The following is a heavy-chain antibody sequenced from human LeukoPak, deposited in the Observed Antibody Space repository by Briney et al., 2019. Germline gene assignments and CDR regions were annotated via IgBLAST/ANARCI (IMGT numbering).Heavy chain of an antibody. CDR2: ISWNSGSI. Sequence: LSLTCAVSGGSISSGGYSWSWIRQPPGKGLEWVSGISWNSGSIGYADSVKGRFTISRDNAKNSLYLQMNSLRAEDTALYYCAKGNYFFDYWGQGTLVTVSS. CDR3: AKGNYFFDY. V-gene: IGHV3-9*01. CDR1: GGSISSGGYS. J-gene: IGHJ4*02.